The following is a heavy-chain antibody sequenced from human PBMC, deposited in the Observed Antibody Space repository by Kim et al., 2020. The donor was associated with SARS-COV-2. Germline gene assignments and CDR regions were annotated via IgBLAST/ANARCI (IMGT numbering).Heavy chain of an antibody. Sequence: GGSLRPSCTTSGFTFTGYAMSWVRQAPGKGLEWVSSIDGSDGTTYYVDSVKGRFTISRDNSKNTLYLQMNSLRADDTAVYYCMKGGWGWIWDHWGQGTRV. D-gene: IGHD2-2*03. CDR1: GFTFTGYA. CDR3: MKGGWGWIWDH. CDR2: IDGSDGTT. V-gene: IGHV3-23*01. J-gene: IGHJ4*02.